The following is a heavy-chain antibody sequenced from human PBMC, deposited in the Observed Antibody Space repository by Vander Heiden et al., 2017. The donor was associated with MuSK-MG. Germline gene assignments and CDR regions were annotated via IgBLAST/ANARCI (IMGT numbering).Heavy chain of an antibody. D-gene: IGHD6-6*01. Sequence: QVQLVESGGGVVQPGRSLRLSCAASGFTFSSHAMHWFRQAPGKGLEWVAVISYDGSNKYYADSVKGRFTISRDNSKNTLYLQMNSLRAEDTAVYYCARAKAARPVGWFDPWGQGTLVTVSS. V-gene: IGHV3-30-3*01. CDR2: ISYDGSNK. J-gene: IGHJ5*02. CDR3: ARAKAARPVGWFDP. CDR1: GFTFSSHA.